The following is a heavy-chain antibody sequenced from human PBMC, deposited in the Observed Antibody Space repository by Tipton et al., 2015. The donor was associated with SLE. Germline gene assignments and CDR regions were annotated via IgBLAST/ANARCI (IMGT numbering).Heavy chain of an antibody. CDR1: GFTVSSNY. V-gene: IGHV3-53*01. CDR2: IYSGGST. Sequence: SLRLSCAASGFTVSSNYMSWVRQAPGKGLEWVSVIYSGGSTYYADSVKGRFTISRDNSKNTLYLQMNSLRGEDTAVYFCARNYYDSSGYYYDNVVNYYYYMDVWGKGTTVTVSS. D-gene: IGHD3-22*01. J-gene: IGHJ6*03. CDR3: ARNYYDSSGYYYDNVVNYYYYMDV.